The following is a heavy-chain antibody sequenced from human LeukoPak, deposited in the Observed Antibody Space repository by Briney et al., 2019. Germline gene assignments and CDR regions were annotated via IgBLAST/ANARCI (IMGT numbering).Heavy chain of an antibody. Sequence: GGSLRLSCAASGFTLSSNYMIWARQASGKGLEWVCVICHDGSTYYADYVKGRFTISRDNSKNTLYLQMNSRRAEDTAVYYCARVPRHSCLANLDYWGQGTLVTGSS. CDR2: ICHDGST. V-gene: IGHV3-53*01. D-gene: IGHD5-12*01. CDR1: GFTLSSNY. J-gene: IGHJ4*02. CDR3: ARVPRHSCLANLDY.